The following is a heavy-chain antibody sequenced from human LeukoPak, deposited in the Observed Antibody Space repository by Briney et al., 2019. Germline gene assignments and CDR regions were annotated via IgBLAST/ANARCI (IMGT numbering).Heavy chain of an antibody. CDR3: AGAGQSDY. CDR2: ISGGSRNI. V-gene: IGHV3-11*01. J-gene: IGHJ4*02. CDR1: GFTYSDYY. Sequence: PGGSLRLSCAASGFTYSDYYMNWIRQAPGKGLEGVSSISGGSRNINYADSVKGRFTTSRENAKNSLFLQVNSLRAEATAVYYWAGAGQSDYWGQGTLVTVSS.